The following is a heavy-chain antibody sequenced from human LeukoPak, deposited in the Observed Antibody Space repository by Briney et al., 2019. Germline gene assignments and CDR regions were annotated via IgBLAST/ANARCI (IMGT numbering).Heavy chain of an antibody. CDR3: TRASMNSGSLLDY. CDR1: GYSFTSHY. CDR2: INPSGSST. D-gene: IGHD1-26*01. Sequence: ASVKVSCKASGYSFTSHYMHWVRQAPGQGLEWMGLINPSGSSTLYAQKFQGRVTMTRDMSTTTDYMELSSLRSEDTAVYYCTRASMNSGSLLDYWGQGTLVTVSS. V-gene: IGHV1-46*01. J-gene: IGHJ4*02.